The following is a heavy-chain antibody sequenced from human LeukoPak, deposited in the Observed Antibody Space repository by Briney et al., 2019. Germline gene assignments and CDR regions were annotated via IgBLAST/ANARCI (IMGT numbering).Heavy chain of an antibody. D-gene: IGHD6-19*01. Sequence: ASVKVSCKASGYTFTSYAMNWVRQAPGQGLERMGWINTNTGNPTYAQGFTGRFVFSLDTSVSTAYLQISSLKAEDTAVYYCARDPKRRAVADPGFDYWGQGTLVTVSS. CDR1: GYTFTSYA. V-gene: IGHV7-4-1*02. J-gene: IGHJ4*02. CDR2: INTNTGNP. CDR3: ARDPKRRAVADPGFDY.